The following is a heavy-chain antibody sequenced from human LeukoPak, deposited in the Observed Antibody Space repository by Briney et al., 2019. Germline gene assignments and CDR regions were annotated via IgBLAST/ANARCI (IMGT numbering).Heavy chain of an antibody. J-gene: IGHJ4*02. Sequence: SQTLSLTCTVSGGSIRSGDYYWSWIRQPPGKGLEWIGYIYCSGSTYYNPSLKSRVTISVDTSKNQFSLKLTSVTAADTAVYYCARATSHRIYFDYWGQGTLVTVSS. CDR3: ARATSHRIYFDY. V-gene: IGHV4-30-4*08. D-gene: IGHD2-2*01. CDR2: IYCSGST. CDR1: GGSIRSGDYY.